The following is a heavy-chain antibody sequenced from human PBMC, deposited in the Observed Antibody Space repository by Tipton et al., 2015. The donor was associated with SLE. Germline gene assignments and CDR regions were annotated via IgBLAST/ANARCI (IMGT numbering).Heavy chain of an antibody. Sequence: TLSLTCTVSGGSVSSGPYYWSWIRQPPGKGLEWIGHMYYSGTSGTSNYNPSLKSRVTISVDTSKNQFSLKLNSVIAADTAMYYCARGDSGSDSGGVFDYWGQGTLVTVSS. J-gene: IGHJ4*02. CDR3: ARGDSGSDSGGVFDY. CDR2: MYYSGTSGTS. D-gene: IGHD1-26*01. CDR1: GGSVSSGPYY. V-gene: IGHV4-61*01.